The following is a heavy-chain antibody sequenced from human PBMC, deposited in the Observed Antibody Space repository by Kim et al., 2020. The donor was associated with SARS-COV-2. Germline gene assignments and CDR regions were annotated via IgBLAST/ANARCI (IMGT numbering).Heavy chain of an antibody. D-gene: IGHD6-19*01. CDR1: GFTVSNAW. Sequence: GGSLRLSCAASGFTVSNAWASWVSKELGKQLEWFGLSTSKTDVGTTDDAARVKGRFTSARDDSKNTLYLQMNSLKTEDTAVYYCTTGSSGWYAVYYYYYGMDVWGQGTTVTVSS. V-gene: IGHV3-15*01. CDR2: STSKTDVGTT. J-gene: IGHJ6*02. CDR3: TTGSSGWYAVYYYYYGMDV.